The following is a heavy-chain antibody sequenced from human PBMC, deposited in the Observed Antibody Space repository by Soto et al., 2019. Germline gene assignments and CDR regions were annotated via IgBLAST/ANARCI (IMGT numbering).Heavy chain of an antibody. V-gene: IGHV4-30-4*01. Sequence: QVQLQESGPGLVKPSQTLSLTCTVSGGSIRSEDYYWSWIRQPPGKGLEWIGYISYSGSTAYKSSLRKRFIISVDTSKNQVSLKLNSATAADTAVYYCARVRIVGSTSFDSWGQGTLVTVSS. CDR2: ISYSGST. J-gene: IGHJ4*02. CDR1: GGSIRSEDYY. D-gene: IGHD1-26*01. CDR3: ARVRIVGSTSFDS.